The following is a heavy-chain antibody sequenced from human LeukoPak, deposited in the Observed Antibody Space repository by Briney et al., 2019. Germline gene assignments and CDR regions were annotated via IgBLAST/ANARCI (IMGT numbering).Heavy chain of an antibody. V-gene: IGHV3-21*01. CDR2: ISGSSSYI. CDR3: ARVVWGQLTYFFDY. J-gene: IGHJ4*02. Sequence: GGSLRLSCAASRFTFSSYNMKWVRQAPGRGLEWVSSISGSSSYIYYADSVKGRFTISRDNAKNSLYLQMDSLRAEDTAVYYCARVVWGQLTYFFDYWGQGTLVTVSS. CDR1: RFTFSSYN. D-gene: IGHD3-16*01.